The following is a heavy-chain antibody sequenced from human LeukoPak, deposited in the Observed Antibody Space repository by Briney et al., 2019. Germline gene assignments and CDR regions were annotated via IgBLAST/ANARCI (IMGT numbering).Heavy chain of an antibody. V-gene: IGHV4-34*01. Sequence: PSETLSLTCAVYGGSFSGYYWSWIRQPPGKGLEWIGEINHSGSTNYNPSLKSRVTISVDTSKNQFSLKLSSVTAADTAVYYCARRSSSGLDYWGQGTLVTVSS. CDR2: INHSGST. CDR1: GGSFSGYY. J-gene: IGHJ4*02. D-gene: IGHD6-13*01. CDR3: ARRSSSGLDY.